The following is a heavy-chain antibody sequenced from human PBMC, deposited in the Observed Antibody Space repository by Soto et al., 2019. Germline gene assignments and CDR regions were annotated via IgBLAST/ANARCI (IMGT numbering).Heavy chain of an antibody. CDR3: GAPAGGGGY. J-gene: IGHJ4*02. CDR2: IYSGGYT. CDR1: GFTVSNNY. Sequence: EVQLVESGGGLIQPGGSLRLSCAVSGFTVSNNYMSWVRQAPGKGLEGVSVIYSGGYTAYGDSVKGRFTISRDNSKNNIYLKMNRRGAGDPAVFFCGAPAGGGGYWGQGTLVTVSS. V-gene: IGHV3-53*01. D-gene: IGHD3-10*01.